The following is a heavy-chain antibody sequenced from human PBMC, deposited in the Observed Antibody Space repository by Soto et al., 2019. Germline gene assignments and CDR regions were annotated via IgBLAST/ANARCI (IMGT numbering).Heavy chain of an antibody. Sequence: QVQLVQSGAEVKKPGSSVKVSCKASGGSFGKSAINWVRQTPGQGLEWLGGFIPVYRTLKYARKFQGRVTITADESTGTAYMTLSSLASDDTAVYYCAKGVIWIGYFTVDSWGQGTRVTVSS. CDR1: GGSFGKSA. CDR3: AKGVIWIGYFTVDS. CDR2: FIPVYRTL. J-gene: IGHJ4*02. D-gene: IGHD3-3*01. V-gene: IGHV1-69*01.